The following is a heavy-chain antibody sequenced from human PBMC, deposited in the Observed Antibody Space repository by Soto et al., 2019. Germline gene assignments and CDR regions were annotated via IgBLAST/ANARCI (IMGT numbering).Heavy chain of an antibody. Sequence: GGSLRLSCAASGFTFSSYAMTWVRQAPGKGLEWVSAISGSAISTYYADSVKGRFTISRDNSKNTLYLLMNSLRAEDTAVYYCAKPFSLGHPLDYWGQGTLVTVSS. CDR3: AKPFSLGHPLDY. V-gene: IGHV3-23*01. CDR2: ISGSAIST. CDR1: GFTFSSYA. J-gene: IGHJ4*02.